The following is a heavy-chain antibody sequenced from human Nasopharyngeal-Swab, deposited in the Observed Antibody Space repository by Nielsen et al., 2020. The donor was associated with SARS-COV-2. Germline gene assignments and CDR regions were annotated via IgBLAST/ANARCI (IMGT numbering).Heavy chain of an antibody. J-gene: IGHJ6*02. D-gene: IGHD5-12*01. CDR3: ARVRGYSGYDYFYNYGMDV. CDR2: IYPGDSDT. Sequence: TSCQGSGYTFTDYWIAWVRQMPGKGLEWMGIIYPGDSDTRYSPSFQGQVTMSADKSYSTAFLQWRSLKASDTATYYCARVRGYSGYDYFYNYGMDVWGQGTTVTVSS. V-gene: IGHV5-51*01. CDR1: GYTFTDYW.